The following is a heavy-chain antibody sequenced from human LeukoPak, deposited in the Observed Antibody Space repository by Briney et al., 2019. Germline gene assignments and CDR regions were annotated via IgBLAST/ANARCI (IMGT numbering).Heavy chain of an antibody. V-gene: IGHV3-30*18. CDR1: GFTSSIYG. J-gene: IGHJ6*04. CDR3: AKDSAFGMDA. CDR2: ISDDGEKK. Sequence: PGRSLRLSCTGSGFTSSIYGIHWVRQAPGKGLEWVAVISDDGEKKFYGDSVKGRFTISRDDSKNTVSVQMNRLRPEDTAVYYCAKDSAFGMDAWGKGTTVIVSS. D-gene: IGHD2-2*01.